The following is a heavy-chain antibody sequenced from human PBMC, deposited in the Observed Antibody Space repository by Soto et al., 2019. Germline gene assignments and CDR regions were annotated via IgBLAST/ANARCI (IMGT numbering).Heavy chain of an antibody. D-gene: IGHD1-26*01. CDR1: GGSISSYY. V-gene: IGHV4-59*01. CDR3: ARDLGSAAFDI. J-gene: IGHJ3*02. Sequence: ETLSLTCTVSGGSISSYYWSWIRQPPGKGLEYIGYIYYSGSTNYNPSLKSRVTISLDTSKNQFSLKLSSVTAADTVVYYCARDLGSAAFDIWGQGTMVTVSS. CDR2: IYYSGST.